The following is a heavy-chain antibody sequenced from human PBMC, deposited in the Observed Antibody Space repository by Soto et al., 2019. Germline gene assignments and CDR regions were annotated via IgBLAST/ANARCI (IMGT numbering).Heavy chain of an antibody. J-gene: IGHJ5*02. CDR3: ARVFRGYCSSTSCYTAVGWFDP. D-gene: IGHD2-2*02. V-gene: IGHV1-18*01. CDR1: GYTFTSYG. Sequence: ASVNVSCKASGYTFTSYGISWVRQAPGQGLEWMGWISAYNGNTNYAQKLQGRVTMTTDTSTSTAYMELRSLRSDDTAVYYCARVFRGYCSSTSCYTAVGWFDPWGQGTLVTVSS. CDR2: ISAYNGNT.